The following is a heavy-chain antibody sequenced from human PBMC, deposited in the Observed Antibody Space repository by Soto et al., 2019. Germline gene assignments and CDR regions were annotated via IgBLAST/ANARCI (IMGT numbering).Heavy chain of an antibody. V-gene: IGHV3-23*01. J-gene: IGHJ6*02. D-gene: IGHD3-10*01. CDR1: GFTFSSYA. CDR3: AKDRLVRGVNYYGMDV. CDR2: ISGSGGST. Sequence: EVRLLESGGGLVQPGGSLRLSCAASGFTFSSYAMSWVRQAPGKGLEWVSAISGSGGSTYYADSVKGRFTISRDNSKNTLYLQMNSLRAEDTAVYYCAKDRLVRGVNYYGMDVWGQGTTVTVSS.